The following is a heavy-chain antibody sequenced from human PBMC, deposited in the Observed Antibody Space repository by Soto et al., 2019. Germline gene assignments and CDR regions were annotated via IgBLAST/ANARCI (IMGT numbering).Heavy chain of an antibody. CDR2: MYWDDDK. CDR3: AHRVLRTVFGLVTTTAIYFDF. V-gene: IGHV2-5*02. D-gene: IGHD3-3*01. J-gene: IGHJ4*02. CDR1: GFSLTTSGVG. Sequence: QITLNESGPTVVRPTETLTLTCRFAGFSLTTSGVGVGWIRQSPGKAPEGLALMYWDDDKRYSASLKSRLTITKDTSKTQVVLTVSDLDPTDTATYYCAHRVLRTVFGLVTTTAIYFDFWGQGTPVAVSS.